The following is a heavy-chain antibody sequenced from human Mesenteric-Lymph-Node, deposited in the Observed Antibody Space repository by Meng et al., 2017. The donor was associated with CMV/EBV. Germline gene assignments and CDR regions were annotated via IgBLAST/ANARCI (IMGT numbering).Heavy chain of an antibody. CDR3: AKSGAIQLGN. CDR1: GFTFSIDA. Sequence: LSCGAAGFTFSIDAKGWGRQAAGKGVGWVSVIYSGGSSIYDGDSVRGLFTISRDDSKNTLYLQMSSRRAEDTAVYYCAKSGAIQLGNWGQGTLVTVSS. D-gene: IGHD5-18*01. V-gene: IGHV3-23*03. CDR2: IYSGGSSI. J-gene: IGHJ4*02.